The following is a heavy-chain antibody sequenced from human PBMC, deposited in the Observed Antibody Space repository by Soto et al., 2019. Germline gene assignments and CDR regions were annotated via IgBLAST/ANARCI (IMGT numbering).Heavy chain of an antibody. J-gene: IGHJ4*02. D-gene: IGHD5-18*01. CDR3: AREAMAIPFFDY. V-gene: IGHV3-33*01. CDR1: GFTFSSYG. CDR2: IWYDGSNK. Sequence: QVQLVESGGGVVQPGRSLRLSCAASGFTFSSYGMHWVRQAPGKGLEWVAVIWYDGSNKYYADSVKGRFTISRDNSKNTLYLQMNSLRAEDTAVYYCAREAMAIPFFDYWGQGTLVTVSS.